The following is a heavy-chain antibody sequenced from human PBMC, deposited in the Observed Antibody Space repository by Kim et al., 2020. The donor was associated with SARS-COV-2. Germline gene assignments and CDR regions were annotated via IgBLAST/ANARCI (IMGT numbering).Heavy chain of an antibody. CDR3: ARRRTLGYCSSTSCPKEGWFDP. V-gene: IGHV7-4-1*02. J-gene: IGHJ5*02. CDR2: INTNTGNP. CDR1: GYTFTSYA. Sequence: ASVKVSCKASGYTFTSYAMNWVRQAPGQGLEWMGWINTNTGNPTYAQGFTGRFVFSLDTSVSTAYLQISSLKAEDTAVYYCARRRTLGYCSSTSCPKEGWFDPWGQGTLVTVSS. D-gene: IGHD2-2*01.